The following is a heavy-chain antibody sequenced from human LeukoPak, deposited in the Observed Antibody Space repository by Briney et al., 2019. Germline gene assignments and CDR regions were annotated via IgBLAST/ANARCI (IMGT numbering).Heavy chain of an antibody. J-gene: IGHJ4*02. V-gene: IGHV3-49*04. Sequence: QAGGSLRLSCTCSGFTFGDYAMSWVRQAPGKGLEWVGFIRSKAYGGTAEYAASVKGRFTISRDDSKSIAYLQMNSLKTEDTAVYYCLRSVVGAAMLYDSWGQGTLVTVSS. CDR1: GFTFGDYA. CDR3: LRSVVGAAMLYDS. CDR2: IRSKAYGGTA. D-gene: IGHD2-2*01.